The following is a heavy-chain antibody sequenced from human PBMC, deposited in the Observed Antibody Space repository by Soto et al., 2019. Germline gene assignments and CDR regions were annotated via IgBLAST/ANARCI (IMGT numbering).Heavy chain of an antibody. V-gene: IGHV1-8*02. CDR1: GYTFTSYA. CDR3: ERTLYGDNVDY. Sequence: ASVKVSCKASGYTFTSYAMHWVRQAPGQRLEWMGWINAGSGNTGYAQKFQGRVTMTRNTSISTAYMELSSLRSEDTAVYYCERTLYGDNVDYWGQGTLVTVS. CDR2: INAGSGNT. D-gene: IGHD4-17*01. J-gene: IGHJ4*02.